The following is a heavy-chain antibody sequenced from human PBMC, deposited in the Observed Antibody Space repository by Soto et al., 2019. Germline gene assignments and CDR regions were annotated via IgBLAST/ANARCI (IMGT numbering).Heavy chain of an antibody. CDR1: GGSISSYY. CDR2: IYYSGST. D-gene: IGHD3-22*01. Sequence: SETLSLTCTVSGGSISSYYWSWIRQPPGKGLEWIGYIYYSGSTNYNPSLKSRVTISVDTSKNQFSLKLSSVTAADTAVYYCARFADRIYYYDSSGYRTWFDPWGQGTLVTVSS. CDR3: ARFADRIYYYDSSGYRTWFDP. J-gene: IGHJ5*02. V-gene: IGHV4-59*01.